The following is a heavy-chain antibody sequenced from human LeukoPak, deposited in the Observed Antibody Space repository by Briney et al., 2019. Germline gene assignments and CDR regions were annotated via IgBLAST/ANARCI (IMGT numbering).Heavy chain of an antibody. CDR2: IYYTGST. CDR3: ARHDAGGYSYGFGY. J-gene: IGHJ4*02. Sequence: SETLSLTCTVSGGSISSRNYYWGWIRQPPGKGLEWVGSIYYTGSTYCNPSLKSRVTISVDTSKNQLSLKLSSVTAAETAVYYCARHDAGGYSYGFGYWGQGTLVIVSS. CDR1: GGSISSRNYY. D-gene: IGHD5-18*01. V-gene: IGHV4-39*01.